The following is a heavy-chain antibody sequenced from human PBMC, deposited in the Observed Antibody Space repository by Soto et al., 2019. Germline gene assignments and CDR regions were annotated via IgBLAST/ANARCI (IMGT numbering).Heavy chain of an antibody. CDR2: IYSAGST. V-gene: IGHV3-53*01. CDR1: GFSVSSNY. CDR3: AGEGEAKGLCFDY. Sequence: EVQLVESGGGLIQPGGSLRLSCAASGFSVSSNYMSCVRQAPGTGLEWVSVIYSAGSTYYADSVKGRFIISRDNSKNTLYPQMKSGRIEDTAVYYCAGEGEAKGLCFDYSGKGALVTVSA. J-gene: IGHJ4*02. D-gene: IGHD3-16*01.